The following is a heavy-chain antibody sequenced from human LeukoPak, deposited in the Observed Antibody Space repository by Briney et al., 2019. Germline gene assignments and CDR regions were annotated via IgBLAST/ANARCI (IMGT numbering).Heavy chain of an antibody. Sequence: GGSLRLSCAASGFTFSSYAMSWVRQAPGKGLEWVSAISGSGGSTYYADSVKGRFTISRDNSKNTLYLQMNSLRAEDMAVYYCAKSRDGYNSWYFDYWGQGTLVTVSS. D-gene: IGHD5-24*01. CDR2: ISGSGGST. V-gene: IGHV3-23*01. J-gene: IGHJ4*02. CDR3: AKSRDGYNSWYFDY. CDR1: GFTFSSYA.